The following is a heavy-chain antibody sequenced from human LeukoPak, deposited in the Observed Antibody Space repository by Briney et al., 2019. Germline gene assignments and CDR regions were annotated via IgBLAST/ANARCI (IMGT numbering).Heavy chain of an antibody. Sequence: GGSLRLSCAASGFTVSSNYMSWVRQAPGKGLEWVSVIYSGGSTYYADSVKGRFTISRHNSKYTLYLQMNSLRAEDTAVYYCARGLGAFSSTYSYFDYWGQGTLVTVSS. CDR1: GFTVSSNY. D-gene: IGHD1-26*01. V-gene: IGHV3-53*01. J-gene: IGHJ4*02. CDR2: IYSGGST. CDR3: ARGLGAFSSTYSYFDY.